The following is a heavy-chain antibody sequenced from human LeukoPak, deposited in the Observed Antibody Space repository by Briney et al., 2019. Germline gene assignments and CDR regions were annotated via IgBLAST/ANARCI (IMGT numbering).Heavy chain of an antibody. D-gene: IGHD3-9*01. CDR2: IGSRVNST. CDR1: GFTFSNYA. V-gene: IGHV3-23*01. CDR3: ARDQAFDWFYYYYGMDV. J-gene: IGHJ6*02. Sequence: PGGSLRLSCAASGFTFSNYALSWDRQAPGKGMEWVYSIGSRVNSTHYADSVKGRFTISRDNSKNTLYLQMNSVRAEDTAVYYCARDQAFDWFYYYYGMDVWGLGTTVIVSS.